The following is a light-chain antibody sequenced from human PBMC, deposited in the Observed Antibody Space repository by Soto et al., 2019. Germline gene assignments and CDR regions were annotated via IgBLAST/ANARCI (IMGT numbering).Light chain of an antibody. CDR3: SSYTSSSTYV. Sequence: QSVLTQPPSVSGSPGQSVTISFTGTSSEVGSYNRVSWYQQPPGTAPKLMIYEVSNRPSGVPDRFSGSKSGNTASLTISGLQAEDEADYYCSSYTSSSTYVFGTGTKVTVL. V-gene: IGLV2-18*02. CDR2: EVS. J-gene: IGLJ1*01. CDR1: SSEVGSYNR.